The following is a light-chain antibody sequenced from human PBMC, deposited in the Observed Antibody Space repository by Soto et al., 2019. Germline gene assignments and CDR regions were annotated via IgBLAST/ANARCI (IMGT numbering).Light chain of an antibody. CDR1: NSNIGRNT. Sequence: QSVLTQPPSASGTPGQRVTISCSGSNSNIGRNTVNWYRQLPGAAPNLLIYSNNERPPGVPDRFSGSKSGTSASLAISGLQSQDEADYYCAAWDETPNVPVFGGGTKLTVL. CDR3: AAWDETPNVPV. V-gene: IGLV1-44*01. J-gene: IGLJ2*01. CDR2: SNN.